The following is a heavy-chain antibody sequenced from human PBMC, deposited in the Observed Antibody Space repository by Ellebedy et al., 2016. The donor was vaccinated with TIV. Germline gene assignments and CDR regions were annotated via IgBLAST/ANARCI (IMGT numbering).Heavy chain of an antibody. CDR1: GGSFSGFY. V-gene: IGHV4-34*01. J-gene: IGHJ4*02. D-gene: IGHD3-16*02. Sequence: MPSETLSLTCAVYGGSFSGFYWSWTRQPPGKGLEWIGEIKHSGSTNYNPSLKSRVTISVDTSKNQLSVRMSSLTAADPSVYYFERCWGSYRPLDYWGQGTLVTVSS. CDR3: ERCWGSYRPLDY. CDR2: IKHSGST.